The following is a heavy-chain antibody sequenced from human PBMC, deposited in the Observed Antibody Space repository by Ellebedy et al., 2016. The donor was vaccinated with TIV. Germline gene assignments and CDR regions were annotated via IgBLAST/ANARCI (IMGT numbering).Heavy chain of an antibody. CDR3: AKGSISVAVNSCFDY. V-gene: IGHV3-9*01. CDR2: ISWNSGNI. Sequence: PGGSLRLSCAASGFTFDDYAMHWVRQVPGKGLEWVSGISWNSGNIDYVDPVKGRFTISRDNAKNSLYLQMNSLRVEDTALYFCAKGSISVAVNSCFDYWGPGTLVTVSS. CDR1: GFTFDDYA. D-gene: IGHD6-19*01. J-gene: IGHJ4*02.